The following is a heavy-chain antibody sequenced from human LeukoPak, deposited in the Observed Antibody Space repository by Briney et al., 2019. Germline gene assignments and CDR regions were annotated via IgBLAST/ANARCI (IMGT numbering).Heavy chain of an antibody. CDR1: GYTFTGSY. CDR3: ARSPHILTGENFDY. D-gene: IGHD3-9*01. V-gene: IGHV1-2*02. CDR2: INLNSGGT. J-gene: IGHJ4*02. Sequence: ASVKVSCKASGYTFTGSYMHWVRQAPGQGLEWMGWINLNSGGTNYAQKFQGRVTMTRDTSISTAYMELSRLRSDDTAVYYCARSPHILTGENFDYWGQGTLVTVSS.